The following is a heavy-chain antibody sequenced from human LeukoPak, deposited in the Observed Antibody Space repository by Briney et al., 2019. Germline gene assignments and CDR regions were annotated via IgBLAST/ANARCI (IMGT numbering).Heavy chain of an antibody. V-gene: IGHV4-34*01. CDR2: INHSGST. D-gene: IGHD5-18*01. CDR3: ARGQSRGYSYGYRSGAFDI. J-gene: IGHJ3*02. Sequence: SETLSLTCAVYGGSFSGYYWSWIRQPPGKGLEWIGEINHSGSTNYNPSLKSRVTISVDTSKNQFSLNLSSVTAADTAVYYCARGQSRGYSYGYRSGAFDIWGQGTMVTVSS. CDR1: GGSFSGYY.